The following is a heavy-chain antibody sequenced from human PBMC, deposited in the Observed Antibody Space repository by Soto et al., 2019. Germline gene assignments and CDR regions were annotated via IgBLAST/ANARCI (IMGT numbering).Heavy chain of an antibody. CDR2: ISGSGGST. V-gene: IGHV3-23*01. CDR3: ATIRQITYYYDSSGYYDAFDI. J-gene: IGHJ3*02. Sequence: GGSLRLSCAASGFTFSSYAMSWVRQAPGKGLEWVSAISGSGGSTYYADSVKGRFTISRDNSKNTLYLQMNSLRAEDTAVYYCATIRQITYYYDSSGYYDAFDIWGQGTMVTVSS. D-gene: IGHD3-22*01. CDR1: GFTFSSYA.